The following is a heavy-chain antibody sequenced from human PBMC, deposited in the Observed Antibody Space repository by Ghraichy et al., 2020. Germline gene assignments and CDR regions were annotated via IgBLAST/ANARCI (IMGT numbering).Heavy chain of an antibody. CDR1: GFTFSSFG. D-gene: IGHD3-22*01. J-gene: IGHJ4*02. V-gene: IGHV3-33*01. Sequence: SLRLSCAASGFTFSSFGMHWVRQAPGKGLEWVAVIWYDGSNKNYVDSVKDRFTISRDNSKNTVYLQMNSLRAEDTAVYYCARDFYYSDSSGYAEYWGQGTLVTVSS. CDR2: IWYDGSNK. CDR3: ARDFYYSDSSGYAEY.